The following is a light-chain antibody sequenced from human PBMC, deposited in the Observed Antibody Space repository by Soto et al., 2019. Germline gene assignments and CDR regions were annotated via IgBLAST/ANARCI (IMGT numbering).Light chain of an antibody. V-gene: IGKV1-39*01. Sequence: DIQMTQSPSSLSASVGDRVTITCRASQSISSYLNWYQQTPGQAPKLLIYAASSLQSGVPSRLSGSGSGTDFTLPISSLQPEDSATYYCQQSYSTWTFGQGTKVDIK. J-gene: IGKJ1*01. CDR2: AAS. CDR3: QQSYSTWT. CDR1: QSISSY.